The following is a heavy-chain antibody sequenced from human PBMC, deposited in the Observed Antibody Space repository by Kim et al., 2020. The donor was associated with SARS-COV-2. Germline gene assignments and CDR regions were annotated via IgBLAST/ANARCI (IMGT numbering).Heavy chain of an antibody. J-gene: IGHJ4*02. CDR2: MYYSGST. V-gene: IGHV4-59*01. CDR1: GGSISGYH. D-gene: IGHD6-13*01. Sequence: SETLSLTCTVSGGSISGYHWSWIRQPPGKGLEWIGYMYYSGSTTYNPSLESRVTISVDMSKNEFSLKLSSVAAADTAVYYCARGYEVDLWGQGTLVTVSS. CDR3: ARGYEVDL.